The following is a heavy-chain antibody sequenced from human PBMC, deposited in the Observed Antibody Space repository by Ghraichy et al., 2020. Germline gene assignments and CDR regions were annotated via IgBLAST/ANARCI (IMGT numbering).Heavy chain of an antibody. Sequence: GGSLRLSCAASGFTFSSYGMHWVRQAPGKGLEWVAVISYDGSNKYYADSVKGRFTISRDNSKNTLYLQMNSLRAEDTAVYYCAKDHGGYYWGAFDIWGQGTMVTVSS. CDR1: GFTFSSYG. D-gene: IGHD3-22*01. CDR2: ISYDGSNK. J-gene: IGHJ3*02. V-gene: IGHV3-30*18. CDR3: AKDHGGYYWGAFDI.